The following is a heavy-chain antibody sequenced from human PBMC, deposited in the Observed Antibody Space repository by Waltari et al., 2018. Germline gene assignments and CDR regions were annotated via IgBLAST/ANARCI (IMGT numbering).Heavy chain of an antibody. CDR1: GGSISSHY. CDR3: ARDHGGNDY. D-gene: IGHD3-16*01. V-gene: IGHV4-59*11. Sequence: QVQLQESGPGLVKPSETLSPTCTVSGGSISSHYWSWIRQPPGKGLEWIGYIYYSGSTNYNPSLKSRVTISVDTSKNQFSLKLSAVTAADTAVYYCARDHGGNDYWGQGTLVTVSS. CDR2: IYYSGST. J-gene: IGHJ4*02.